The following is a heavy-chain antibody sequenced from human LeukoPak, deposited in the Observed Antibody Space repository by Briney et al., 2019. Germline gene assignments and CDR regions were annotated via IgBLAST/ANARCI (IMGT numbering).Heavy chain of an antibody. J-gene: IGHJ4*02. CDR3: ARADGYSYGYPDY. D-gene: IGHD5-18*01. V-gene: IGHV3-21*01. CDR2: ISSSSSYI. CDR1: GFTFSSYS. Sequence: PGGSLRLSCAASGFTFSSYSMNWVRQAPGKGLEWVSSISSSSSYIYYADSVKGRFTISRDNAKNSLCLQMNSLRAEDTAVYYCARADGYSYGYPDYWGQGTLVTVSS.